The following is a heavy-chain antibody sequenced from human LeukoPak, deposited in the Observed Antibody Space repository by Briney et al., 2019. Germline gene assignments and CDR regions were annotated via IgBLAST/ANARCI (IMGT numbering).Heavy chain of an antibody. CDR2: ISWNSRNI. CDR1: GFTFDDYA. Sequence: PGGSLRLSCAASGFTFDDYAMHWVRHVPGKGLEWVSGISWNSRNIGYADSVKGRFIISRDNAKNSLYLQMNSLRAEDMALYYCAKDGGYSYGEGFEYWGQGTLISVSS. J-gene: IGHJ4*02. D-gene: IGHD5-18*01. CDR3: AKDGGYSYGEGFEY. V-gene: IGHV3-9*03.